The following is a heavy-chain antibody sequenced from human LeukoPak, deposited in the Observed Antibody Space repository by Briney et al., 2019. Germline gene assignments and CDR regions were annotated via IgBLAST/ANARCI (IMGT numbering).Heavy chain of an antibody. CDR3: ARAHRVRDFDWLSGAFDM. D-gene: IGHD3-9*01. V-gene: IGHV4-34*01. J-gene: IGHJ3*02. CDR2: INHSGNT. Sequence: SETLSLTCAVYGGSFSGYYWSWIRQPPGKGLKWIGEINHSGNTNYNPSLESRVTISIDTSKNQVSLKLSSVTAADAAVYYCARAHRVRDFDWLSGAFDMWGQGTTVTVSS. CDR1: GGSFSGYY.